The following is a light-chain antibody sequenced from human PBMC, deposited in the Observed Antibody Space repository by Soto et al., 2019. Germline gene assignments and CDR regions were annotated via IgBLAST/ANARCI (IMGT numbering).Light chain of an antibody. CDR1: QGISSY. J-gene: IGKJ4*01. Sequence: DIQMTQSPSSLSASVGDRVTITCRASQGISSYLNWYQQKLGKAPNLLIYATSNLQSGVPSRFSGSGSGTDFALTISSLQPEDFATYYCQQSYSTPLTFGGGTKVEIK. CDR2: ATS. CDR3: QQSYSTPLT. V-gene: IGKV1-39*01.